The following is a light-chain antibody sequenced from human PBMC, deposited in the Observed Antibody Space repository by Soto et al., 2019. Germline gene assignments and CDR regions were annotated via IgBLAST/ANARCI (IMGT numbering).Light chain of an antibody. CDR1: SSDVGGYNY. J-gene: IGLJ2*01. V-gene: IGLV2-8*01. CDR3: SSFEASNNLL. Sequence: QSVLTQPPSASGSPGQSVTISCTGTSSDVGGYNYVSWHQQHPGKAPKLMIYEVSKRPSGVPDRFSGSKSGNTASLTVSGLQVEDEADYYCSSFEASNNLLFGGGTKLTVL. CDR2: EVS.